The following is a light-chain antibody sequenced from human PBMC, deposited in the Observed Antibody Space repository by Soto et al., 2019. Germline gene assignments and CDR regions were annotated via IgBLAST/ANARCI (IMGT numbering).Light chain of an antibody. CDR1: SSDVGGYNF. Sequence: QSVLTQPASVSGSPGQSITISCTGTSSDVGGYNFVSWYQQHPDKAPKLMIYDVTNRPSGVSNRFSGSKSGNTASLTISGLQAEDEADYYCSSYTSISTYVFGTRTKVTV. CDR2: DVT. V-gene: IGLV2-14*01. J-gene: IGLJ1*01. CDR3: SSYTSISTYV.